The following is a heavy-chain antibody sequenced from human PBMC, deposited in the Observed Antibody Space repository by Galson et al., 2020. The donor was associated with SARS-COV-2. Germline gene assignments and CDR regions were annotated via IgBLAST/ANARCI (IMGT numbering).Heavy chain of an antibody. D-gene: IGHD6-19*01. CDR2: IYSSGST. J-gene: IGHJ4*02. V-gene: IGHV4-61*02. CDR3: AAGPVAGTGE. Sequence: PSETLSLTCAVSGGSISGISYYWSWIRQPAGKGLEWIGRIYSSGSTNYNPSLKSRVTISVDTSKNQFSLKLTSVTAADTAVYYCAAGPVAGTGEWGQGTLVTVSS. CDR1: GGSISGISYY.